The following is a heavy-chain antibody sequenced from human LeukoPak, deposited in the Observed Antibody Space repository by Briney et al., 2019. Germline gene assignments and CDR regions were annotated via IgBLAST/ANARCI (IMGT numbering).Heavy chain of an antibody. CDR2: ISASGASP. CDR3: AKDDGGSYYIYYYYMDV. CDR1: GFTFSDYA. D-gene: IGHD1-26*01. V-gene: IGHV3-23*01. J-gene: IGHJ6*03. Sequence: GGSLRLSCAASGFTFSDYAMIWVRQAPGKGLEWVAGISASGASPYYADSVKGRFTISRDNSMNTLYVQMNSLRAEDTAVYYCAKDDGGSYYIYYYYMDVWGKGTTVTISS.